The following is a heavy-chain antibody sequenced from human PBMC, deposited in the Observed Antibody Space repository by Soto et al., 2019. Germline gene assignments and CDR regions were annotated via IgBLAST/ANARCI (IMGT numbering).Heavy chain of an antibody. CDR2: IIPLFTTA. V-gene: IGHV1-69*13. CDR1: GGTFGSYA. Sequence: EASVKVSCKASGGTFGSYAISWVRQAPGQGLEWMGDIIPLFTTANYAQQFQGRVTITADESTTTAYMELSGLRSEDTALYYCTKEGTAGGWFDPWGQGTLVTVSS. CDR3: TKEGTAGGWFDP. J-gene: IGHJ5*02. D-gene: IGHD6-25*01.